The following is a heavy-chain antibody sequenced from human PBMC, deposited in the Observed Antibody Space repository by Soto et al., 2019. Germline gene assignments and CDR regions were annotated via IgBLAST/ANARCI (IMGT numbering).Heavy chain of an antibody. J-gene: IGHJ6*02. CDR1: GYSFTDYH. CDR2: INPKSGGK. V-gene: IGHV1-2*04. Sequence: ASVKVSCKASGYSFTDYHIHWVRQAPGQELEWLGRINPKSGGKSTAQKFQGWVTMTRDRSISTVYMELARLRSDDTAVYFCARGHSTDCSNGVCSFFYNHEMDVWGQGTTVTVSS. D-gene: IGHD2-8*01. CDR3: ARGHSTDCSNGVCSFFYNHEMDV.